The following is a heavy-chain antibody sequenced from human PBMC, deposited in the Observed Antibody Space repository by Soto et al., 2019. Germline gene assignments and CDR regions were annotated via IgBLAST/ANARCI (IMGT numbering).Heavy chain of an antibody. V-gene: IGHV4-31*03. CDR1: GGSISSGGYY. J-gene: IGHJ4*02. CDR3: ARMLPDSSGYLRYGCYFDQ. CDR2: IYHSGSA. Sequence: QVQLQESGPGLVKPSQTLSLTCTVSGGSISSGGYYWSWIRQHPVKGLEWIGYIYHSGSAYYNPSLKNRVTISVDRSKNQFSLKLSSVTAADTAVYYCARMLPDSSGYLRYGCYFDQWGQGTLVTVSS. D-gene: IGHD3-22*01.